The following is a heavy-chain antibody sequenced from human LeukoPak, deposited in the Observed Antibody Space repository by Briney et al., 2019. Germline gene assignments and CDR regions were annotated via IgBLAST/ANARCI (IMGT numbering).Heavy chain of an antibody. D-gene: IGHD2-21*02. V-gene: IGHV1-69*04. Sequence: GSSVKVSCKASGGTFSSYAISWVRQAPGQGLEWMGRIIPSFGIANYAQKFQGRVTITADKSTSTAYMELSSLRSEDTAVYYCALAAYCGGGCYSGEGDAFDIWGQGTMVTVSS. CDR2: IIPSFGIA. CDR3: ALAAYCGGGCYSGEGDAFDI. CDR1: GGTFSSYA. J-gene: IGHJ3*02.